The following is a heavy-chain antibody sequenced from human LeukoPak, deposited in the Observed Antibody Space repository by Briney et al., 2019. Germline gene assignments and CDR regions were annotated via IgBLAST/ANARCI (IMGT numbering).Heavy chain of an antibody. D-gene: IGHD6-6*01. V-gene: IGHV3-48*03. CDR1: GFTFSSYE. CDR2: ISSSGSTI. CDR3: TRDRDYSSSAPGY. Sequence: GGSLRLSCTGSGFTFSSYEMNWVRQAPGKGLEWVSYISSSGSTINHADSVKGRFTISRDKAENSLYLQMSSLRAEDTAVYYCTRDRDYSSSAPGYWGQGTLVTASS. J-gene: IGHJ4*02.